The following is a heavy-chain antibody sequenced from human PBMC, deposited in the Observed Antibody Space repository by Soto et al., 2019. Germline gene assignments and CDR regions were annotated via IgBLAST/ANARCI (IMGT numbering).Heavy chain of an antibody. CDR1: EGPIRSGGYA. J-gene: IGHJ4*02. CDR2: IYHSGST. D-gene: IGHD3-16*01. V-gene: IGHV4-30-2*01. Sequence: SETLSLTCAVFEGPIRSGGYAWSWNQQPPGKGLEWIGYIYHSGSTYYNPSLKSRVTISRDMSTSTAYMELSSLRPEDTAVYYSAADVGGYIYVLARHWGPGTLVNVSS. CDR3: AADVGGYIYVLARH.